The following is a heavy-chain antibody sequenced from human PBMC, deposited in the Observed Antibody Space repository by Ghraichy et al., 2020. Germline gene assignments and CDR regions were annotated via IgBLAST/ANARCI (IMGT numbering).Heavy chain of an antibody. Sequence: GGSLRLSCAASGFTFSKYPMHWVRQAPGKGLEDVSVITGDGGSTYYADSVKGRFTISRDNSKNTLYLQMGSLRAEDMAVYFCARGNSMVRGFVIDYDGLDVWGQGTTVTVSS. CDR2: ITGDGGST. J-gene: IGHJ6*02. CDR1: GFTFSKYP. V-gene: IGHV3-64*02. D-gene: IGHD3-10*01. CDR3: ARGNSMVRGFVIDYDGLDV.